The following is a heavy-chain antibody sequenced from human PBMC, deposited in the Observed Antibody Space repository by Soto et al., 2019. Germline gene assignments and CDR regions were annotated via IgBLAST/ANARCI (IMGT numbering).Heavy chain of an antibody. CDR1: GGSISSYY. V-gene: IGHV4-59*08. CDR2: IYYSGST. CDR3: ARLRGSSCSDYYYYYYMDF. J-gene: IGHJ6*03. D-gene: IGHD6-13*01. Sequence: QVQLQESGPGLVKPSETLSLTCTVSGGSISSYYWSWIRQPPGKGLEWIGYIYYSGSTNYNPSPKSRVTISVDTSKNQFSLKLRSVTAADTAVYYCARLRGSSCSDYYYYYYMDFWGNGTTVTVSS.